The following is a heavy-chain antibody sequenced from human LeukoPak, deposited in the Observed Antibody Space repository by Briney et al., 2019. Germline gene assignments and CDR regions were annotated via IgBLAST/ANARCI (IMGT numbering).Heavy chain of an antibody. J-gene: IGHJ5*02. Sequence: ASVKVSCKASGYTFTGYYMHWVRQAPGQGLEWMGWINPNSGGTNYAQKFQGRVTMTRDTSISTAYMELSRLRSDDTAVYYCARVATVTNNWFDPWAQGTLVTVSS. CDR3: ARVATVTNNWFDP. V-gene: IGHV1-2*02. CDR1: GYTFTGYY. CDR2: INPNSGGT. D-gene: IGHD4-17*01.